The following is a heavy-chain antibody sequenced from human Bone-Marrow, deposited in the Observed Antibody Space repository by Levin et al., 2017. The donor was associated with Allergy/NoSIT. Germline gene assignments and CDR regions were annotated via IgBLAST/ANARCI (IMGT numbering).Heavy chain of an antibody. CDR3: ARGSWSGYYVFDY. CDR2: TSVSGETT. Sequence: GESLKISCGASGFTFSSHAMSWVRQAPGKGLEWVSATSVSGETTYYADSVEGRFTISRDNSKNTLYLQMNSLKVDDTALYFCARGSWSGYYVFDYWGLGILVTVSS. CDR1: GFTFSSHA. J-gene: IGHJ4*02. D-gene: IGHD3-3*01. V-gene: IGHV3-23*01.